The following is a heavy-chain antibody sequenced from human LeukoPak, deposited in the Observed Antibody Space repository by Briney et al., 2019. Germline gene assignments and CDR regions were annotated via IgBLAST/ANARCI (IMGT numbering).Heavy chain of an antibody. CDR3: ARDGSTPGAFDI. Sequence: SQTLSLTCTVSGGSISSSGYYWSWIRQYPGKGLEWIGYIYYSGSTHYNPPLKSRVTISVDTSKNQFSLKLSSVAAADTAVYYCARDGSTPGAFDIWGQGTMVTVSS. V-gene: IGHV4-31*03. CDR2: IYYSGST. J-gene: IGHJ3*02. D-gene: IGHD1-1*01. CDR1: GGSISSSGYY.